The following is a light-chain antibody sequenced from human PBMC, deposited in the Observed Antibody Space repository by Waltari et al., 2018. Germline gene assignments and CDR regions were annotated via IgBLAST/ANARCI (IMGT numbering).Light chain of an antibody. J-gene: IGKJ1*01. CDR1: PSVLYSSNNKNH. CDR2: WAS. CDR3: QQYYSLPWT. Sequence: DIVMTQSPDSLAVSRGERATSNCKSSPSVLYSSNNKNHLAWYQQKPGQPPKLLVYWASTRESGVPDRFSGSGSGTDFTLTISSLQAEDVAVYYCQQYYSLPWTFGQGTKVEIK. V-gene: IGKV4-1*01.